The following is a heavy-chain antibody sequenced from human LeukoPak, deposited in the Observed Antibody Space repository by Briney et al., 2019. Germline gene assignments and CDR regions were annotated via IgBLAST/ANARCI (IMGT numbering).Heavy chain of an antibody. D-gene: IGHD6-6*01. CDR2: INWTGGST. CDR1: GFTFDDYG. Sequence: GGSLRLSCAASGFTFDDYGMSWVRQAPGKGLEWVSGINWTGGSTGYADSVKGRFTISRDNAKNSLYLQMNSLRAEDTALYYCARVVSYSSSSHFDYWGQGTLVTVSS. CDR3: ARVVSYSSSSHFDY. V-gene: IGHV3-20*04. J-gene: IGHJ4*02.